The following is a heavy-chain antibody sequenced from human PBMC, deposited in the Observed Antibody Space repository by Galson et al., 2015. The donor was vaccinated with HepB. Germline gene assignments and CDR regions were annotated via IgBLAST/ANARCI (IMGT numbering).Heavy chain of an antibody. D-gene: IGHD4-17*01. J-gene: IGHJ3*02. CDR2: IDWDDDK. CDR3: ARTDYGMDAFDI. CDR1: GFSLSTSGMR. V-gene: IGHV2-70*04. Sequence: PALVKPTQTLTLTCTLSGFSLSTSGMRVSWIRQPPGKALEWLARIDWDDDKFYSTSLKTRLTISKDTSKNQVVLTMTNMDPVDTATYYCARTDYGMDAFDIWGQGTMVTVSS.